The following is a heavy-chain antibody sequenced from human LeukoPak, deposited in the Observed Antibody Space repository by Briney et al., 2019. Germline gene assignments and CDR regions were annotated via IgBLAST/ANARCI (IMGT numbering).Heavy chain of an antibody. CDR2: ISWNSGSI. CDR1: GFTFDDYA. D-gene: IGHD6-13*01. Sequence: GRSLRLSCAASGFTFDDYAMHWVRQAPGKGLEWVSGISWNSGSIGYADSVKGRFTISRDNAKNSLYLQMNSLRAEDTAVYYCARVSRGSSWEFDYWGQGTLVTVSS. V-gene: IGHV3-9*01. CDR3: ARVSRGSSWEFDY. J-gene: IGHJ4*02.